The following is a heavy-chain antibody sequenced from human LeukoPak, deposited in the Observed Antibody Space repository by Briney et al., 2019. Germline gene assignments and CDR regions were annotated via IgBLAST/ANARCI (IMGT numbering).Heavy chain of an antibody. Sequence: SETLSLTCTVSGGSISSSSYYWGWIRQPPGKGLEWIGSIYYSGSTYYNPSLKSRVTISVDRSKNQFSLKLSSVTAADTAVYYCARTYSKYRDFDYWGQGTLVTVSS. V-gene: IGHV4-39*07. J-gene: IGHJ4*02. D-gene: IGHD1-26*01. CDR1: GGSISSSSYY. CDR2: IYYSGST. CDR3: ARTYSKYRDFDY.